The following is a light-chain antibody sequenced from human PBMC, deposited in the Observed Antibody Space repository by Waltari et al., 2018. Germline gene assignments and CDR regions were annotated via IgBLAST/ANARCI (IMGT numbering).Light chain of an antibody. CDR3: SSHSSSASYV. CDR1: SRDVVGYDF. J-gene: IGLJ1*01. CDR2: EVS. V-gene: IGLV2-14*01. Sequence: QSALTQPASVSGSPGQPITLSCPGTSRDVVGYDFVSWYQQYPGKAPKLIIYEVSNRPSGISNRFSGSKSGNTASLTISGLLAEDEADYYCSSHSSSASYVFGTGTEVTV.